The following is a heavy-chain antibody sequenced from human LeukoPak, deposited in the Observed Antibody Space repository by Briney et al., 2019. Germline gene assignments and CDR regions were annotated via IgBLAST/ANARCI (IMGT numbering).Heavy chain of an antibody. CDR2: ISAYNGNT. Sequence: ASVKVSCKASGYTFTSYGISWVRQAPGQGLEWMGWISAYNGNTNYAQKLQGRVTMTTDTSTSTAYMELRSLRSDDTAVYYCAREIGYGSYYYYGMDVWGKGTRSPSPQ. D-gene: IGHD5-12*01. V-gene: IGHV1-18*04. J-gene: IGHJ6*04. CDR1: GYTFTSYG. CDR3: AREIGYGSYYYYGMDV.